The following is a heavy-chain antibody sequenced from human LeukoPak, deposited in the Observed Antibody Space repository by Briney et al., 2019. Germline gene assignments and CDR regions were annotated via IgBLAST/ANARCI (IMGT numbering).Heavy chain of an antibody. J-gene: IGHJ4*02. CDR1: GFTFNDYA. CDR2: ISWNSRSI. Sequence: PGRSLRLSCATSGFTFNDYAMYWVRQAPGKGLEWVSGISWNSRSIAYADSVKGRFTISRDNAKNSLYLQMNSLRAEDMALYYCAKGGSSWSTFDYWGQGTLVTVSS. CDR3: AKGGSSWSTFDY. V-gene: IGHV3-9*03. D-gene: IGHD6-13*01.